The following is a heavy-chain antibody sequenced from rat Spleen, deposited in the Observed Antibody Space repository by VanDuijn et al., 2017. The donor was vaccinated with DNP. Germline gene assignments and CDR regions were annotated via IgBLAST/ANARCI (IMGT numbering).Heavy chain of an antibody. CDR2: ISTGGGNT. J-gene: IGHJ1*01. CDR1: GFTFSAYN. Sequence: EVQLVESGGGLVQPGRSLILSCTASGFTFSAYNMAWVRQAPKKGLDWVATISTGGGNTYYRDSVKGRFTVSRDDAKSGLYLQMNSLKSEDTATYYCARGSTSIYWYFDFWGPGTMVTVSS. V-gene: IGHV5-7*01. D-gene: IGHD3-1*01. CDR3: ARGSTSIYWYFDF.